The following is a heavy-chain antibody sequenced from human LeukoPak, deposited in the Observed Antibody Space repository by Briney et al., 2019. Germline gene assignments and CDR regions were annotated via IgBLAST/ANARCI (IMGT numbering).Heavy chain of an antibody. Sequence: GESLKISCKGSGYSFTSYWIGWVRQVPGKGLEWMGIIYPGDSDTRYSPSFQGQVTISADKSISTAYLQWSSLKASDTAMYYCARSGTTGDYYYGMDVWGQGTTVTVSS. V-gene: IGHV5-51*01. CDR2: IYPGDSDT. J-gene: IGHJ6*02. D-gene: IGHD1-14*01. CDR3: ARSGTTGDYYYGMDV. CDR1: GYSFTSYW.